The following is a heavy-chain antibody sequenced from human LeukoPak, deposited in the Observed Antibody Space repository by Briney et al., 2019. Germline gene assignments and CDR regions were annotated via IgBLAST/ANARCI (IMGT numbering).Heavy chain of an antibody. CDR3: ASPNSGSYYGQMDY. D-gene: IGHD1-26*01. CDR2: IYSGGST. CDR1: GFTVSSNY. V-gene: IGHV3-66*01. J-gene: IGHJ4*02. Sequence: GASLRLSCAASGFTVSSNYMSWVRQAPGKGLEWVSVIYSGGSTYYADSVKGRFTISRDNSKNTLYLQMNSLRAEDTAVYYCASPNSGSYYGQMDYWGQGTLVTVSS.